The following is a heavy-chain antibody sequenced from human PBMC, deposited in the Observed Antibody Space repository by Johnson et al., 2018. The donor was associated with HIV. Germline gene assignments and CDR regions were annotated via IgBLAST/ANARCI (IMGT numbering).Heavy chain of an antibody. CDR1: GFTFSSYW. D-gene: IGHD1-26*01. V-gene: IGHV3-7*01. J-gene: IGHJ3*02. Sequence: VQLVESGGGLVQPGGSLRLSCAASGFTFSSYWMSWVRQAPGKGLEWVANIKQDGSEKYYVDSVKGRFTISRDNAKNSLYLQMNSLRAEDTAVYYCAREARRERSVGAVSDACDIGGQGTMVTVSS. CDR3: AREARRERSVGAVSDACDI. CDR2: IKQDGSEK.